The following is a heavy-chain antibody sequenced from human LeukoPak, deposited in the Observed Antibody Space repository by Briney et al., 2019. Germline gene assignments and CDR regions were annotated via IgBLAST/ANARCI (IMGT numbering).Heavy chain of an antibody. Sequence: PGGSLRLSCAASGFTFSSYEMNWVRQAPGKGLEWVSAISGSGGSTYYADSVKGRFTISRDNSKNTLYLQMNSLRAEDTAVYYCAKSASEWELHGWPYYFDYWGQGTLVTVSS. V-gene: IGHV3-23*01. D-gene: IGHD1-26*01. CDR3: AKSASEWELHGWPYYFDY. CDR1: GFTFSSYE. CDR2: ISGSGGST. J-gene: IGHJ4*02.